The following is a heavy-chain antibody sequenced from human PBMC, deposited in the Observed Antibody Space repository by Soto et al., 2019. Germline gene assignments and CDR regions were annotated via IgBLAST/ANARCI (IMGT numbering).Heavy chain of an antibody. V-gene: IGHV4-31*01. CDR2: VYHNGDT. J-gene: IGHJ4*02. CDR1: CGSITYGGYY. CDR3: ARGASVFDY. Sequence: QVQLKESGPGLVKPSQTLSLTCTVSCGSITYGGYYWTWIRKQPGKGLEWIGRVYHNGDTDFNPSLKSLLTMSVDTSRNQFSLTVNSVTAADTAVYYCARGASVFDYWGQGALVNVAS.